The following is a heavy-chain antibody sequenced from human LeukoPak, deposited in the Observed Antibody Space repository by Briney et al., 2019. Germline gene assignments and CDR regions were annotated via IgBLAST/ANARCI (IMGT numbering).Heavy chain of an antibody. CDR1: GYTFTGYY. CDR2: INPNSGGT. Sequence: GASVKVSCKASGYTFTGYYMHWVRQAPGQGLEWTGWINPNSGGTNYAQKFQGRVTMTRDTSISTAYMELSRLRSDDTAVYYCAREGYCSGGSCSRHAFDIWGQGTMVTVSS. D-gene: IGHD2-15*01. V-gene: IGHV1-2*02. J-gene: IGHJ3*02. CDR3: AREGYCSGGSCSRHAFDI.